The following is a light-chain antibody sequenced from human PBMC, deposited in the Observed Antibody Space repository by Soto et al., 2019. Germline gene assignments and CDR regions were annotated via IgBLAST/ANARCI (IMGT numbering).Light chain of an antibody. CDR2: DVS. Sequence: QSALTQPASVSRSPGQSITISCTGTSSDVGGYNYVSRYQQHPGKAPKLMIYDVSYRPSGVSNRFSGSKSGNTASLTISGLQAEDEADYYCSSYTSSSFYVFGTGTKLTVL. J-gene: IGLJ1*01. CDR1: SSDVGGYNY. V-gene: IGLV2-14*01. CDR3: SSYTSSSFYV.